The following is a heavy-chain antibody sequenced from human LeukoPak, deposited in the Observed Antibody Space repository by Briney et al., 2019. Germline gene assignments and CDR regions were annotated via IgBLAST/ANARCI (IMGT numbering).Heavy chain of an antibody. CDR1: GFTFSSYA. Sequence: GGSLRLSCAASGFTFSSYAMHWVRQAPGKGLEWVAVISYDGSNKYYADSVKGRFTISRDNSKNTLYLQMNSLRAEDTAVYYCAREQEKSSSWYPDYWGQGTLVTVSS. CDR3: AREQEKSSSWYPDY. J-gene: IGHJ4*02. V-gene: IGHV3-30*04. CDR2: ISYDGSNK. D-gene: IGHD6-13*01.